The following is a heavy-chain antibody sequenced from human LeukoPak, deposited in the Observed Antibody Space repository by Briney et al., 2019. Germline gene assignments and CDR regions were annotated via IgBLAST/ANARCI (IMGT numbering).Heavy chain of an antibody. Sequence: GVSVKVSCKASGFTFTSYGISWVRQAPGQGLEWMGWVSAYNSNTNYAQNLQGRVTMTTDTSTSTAYMELRSLTSDDTAVYYCARDRGYSEDGFDPWGQGTLVTVSS. J-gene: IGHJ5*02. CDR3: ARDRGYSEDGFDP. V-gene: IGHV1-18*01. CDR2: VSAYNSNT. D-gene: IGHD5-18*01. CDR1: GFTFTSYG.